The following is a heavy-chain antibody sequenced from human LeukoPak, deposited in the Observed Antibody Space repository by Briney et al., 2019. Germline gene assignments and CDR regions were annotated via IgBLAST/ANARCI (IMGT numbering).Heavy chain of an antibody. V-gene: IGHV3-21*01. Sequence: PGGSLRLSCAASGFTFSSYSMNWVRQAPGKGLEWVSSISSSSSYIYYADSVKGRFTISRDNAKNSLYLQMNSLRAEDTAVYYCARDMVRGVIINGYYMDVWGKGTTVTVSS. D-gene: IGHD3-10*01. CDR3: ARDMVRGVIINGYYMDV. CDR1: GFTFSSYS. J-gene: IGHJ6*03. CDR2: ISSSSSYI.